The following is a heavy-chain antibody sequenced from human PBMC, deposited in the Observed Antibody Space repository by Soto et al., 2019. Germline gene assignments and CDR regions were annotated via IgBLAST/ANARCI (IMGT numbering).Heavy chain of an antibody. CDR1: GGTFSSYA. Sequence: SVKVSCKASGGTFSSYAISWVRQAPGQGLEWMGGIIPIFGTANYAQKFQGRVTITADESTSTAYMELSSLRSEDTAVYYCARGCGGDCYSPVHNWFDPWGQGTLVTVSS. CDR3: ARGCGGDCYSPVHNWFDP. CDR2: IIPIFGTA. J-gene: IGHJ5*02. D-gene: IGHD2-21*02. V-gene: IGHV1-69*13.